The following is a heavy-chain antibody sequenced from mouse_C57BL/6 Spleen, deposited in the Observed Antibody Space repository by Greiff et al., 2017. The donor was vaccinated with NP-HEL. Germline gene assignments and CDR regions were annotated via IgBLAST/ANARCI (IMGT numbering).Heavy chain of an antibody. CDR2: IYPGSGST. Sequence: QVQLKQPGAELVKPGASVKMSCKASGYTFTSYWITWVKQRPGQGLEWIGDIYPGSGSTNYNEKFKSKATLTVDTSSSTAYMQLSSLTSEDSAVYYCAREAGYYPYYYAMDYWGQGTSVTVSS. J-gene: IGHJ4*01. CDR1: GYTFTSYW. V-gene: IGHV1-55*01. D-gene: IGHD2-3*01. CDR3: AREAGYYPYYYAMDY.